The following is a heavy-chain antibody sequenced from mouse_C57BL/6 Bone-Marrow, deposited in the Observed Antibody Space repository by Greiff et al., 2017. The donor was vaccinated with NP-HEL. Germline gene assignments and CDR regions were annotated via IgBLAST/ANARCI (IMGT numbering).Heavy chain of an antibody. V-gene: IGHV3-6*01. CDR2: ISYDGSN. J-gene: IGHJ2*01. Sequence: EVQLLESGPGLVKPSQSLSLTCSVTGYSITSGYYWNWIRQFPGNKLEWMGYISYDGSNNYNPSLKNRISITRDTSKNQFFLKLNSVTTEDTATYYCAREYYGYDGYCFDYWGQGTTLTVSS. CDR1: GYSITSGYY. CDR3: AREYYGYDGYCFDY. D-gene: IGHD2-2*01.